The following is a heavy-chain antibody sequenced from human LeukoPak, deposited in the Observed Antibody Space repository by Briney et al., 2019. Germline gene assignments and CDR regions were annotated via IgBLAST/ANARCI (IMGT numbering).Heavy chain of an antibody. D-gene: IGHD2-15*01. Sequence: PSETLSLTCTVSGGSISSYYWSWIRQPPGKGLEWIGYIYYGGRTNHNPSLKSRVTISADTSKNQFSLKLTSVTAADTAVYYCARHEDSSTPMDYWGPGSLVTVSS. CDR2: IYYGGRT. J-gene: IGHJ4*02. CDR1: GGSISSYY. CDR3: ARHEDSSTPMDY. V-gene: IGHV4-59*08.